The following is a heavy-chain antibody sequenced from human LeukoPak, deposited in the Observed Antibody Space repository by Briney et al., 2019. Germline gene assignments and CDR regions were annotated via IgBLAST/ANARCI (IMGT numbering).Heavy chain of an antibody. CDR3: ARHRAYSSASPFDY. Sequence: SETLSLTCSVSGGSIISLYWSWIRQPPGKGLEWIGYIYYTGSTNYNPSLKSRVTIFVDMSKNQFSLRLSSVTAADTALYYCARHRAYSSASPFDYWGQGTLVTVSS. CDR1: GGSIISLY. D-gene: IGHD6-6*01. J-gene: IGHJ4*02. CDR2: IYYTGST. V-gene: IGHV4-59*08.